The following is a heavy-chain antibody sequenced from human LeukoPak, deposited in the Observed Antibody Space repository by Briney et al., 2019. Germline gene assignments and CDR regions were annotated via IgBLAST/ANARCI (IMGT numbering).Heavy chain of an antibody. Sequence: GGSLRLSCAASGFTFTTSWMHWVRQAPGRGLVWVSRINSDGSTRNYADSVKGRFTISRDNAKNALYLQMDSLRAEDAAVYYCVRPQDGYNGFDCWGQGTLVTVSS. D-gene: IGHD5-24*01. J-gene: IGHJ4*02. CDR1: GFTFTTSW. CDR2: INSDGSTR. V-gene: IGHV3-74*01. CDR3: VRPQDGYNGFDC.